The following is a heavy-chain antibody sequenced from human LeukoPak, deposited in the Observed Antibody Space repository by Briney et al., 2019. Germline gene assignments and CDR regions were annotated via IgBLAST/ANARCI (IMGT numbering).Heavy chain of an antibody. CDR3: ATEGGSGSYYGDDAFDM. V-gene: IGHV3-15*01. Sequence: GGSLRLSCAASGFTFSKAWMSWVRQAPGKGLEWVGRIKSKADDGTTDYAAPVQGRFTISRDDSKNTLSLQMNSLKTEDTAVYYCATEGGSGSYYGDDAFDMWGQGTMVTVSS. J-gene: IGHJ3*02. CDR2: IKSKADDGTT. D-gene: IGHD3-10*01. CDR1: GFTFSKAW.